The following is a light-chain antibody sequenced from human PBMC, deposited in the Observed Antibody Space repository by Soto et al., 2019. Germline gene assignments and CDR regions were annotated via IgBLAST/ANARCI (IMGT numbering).Light chain of an antibody. CDR1: QTVTTD. Sequence: EIVMTQSPVTLSVSPGERATLSCRASQTVTTDLAWYQQKPGQAPRLVIHGASTRATDFPARFSGSGSGTEFTLIISNLQPDDFATYYCQQFKDYVWTFGQGTKVDIK. CDR2: GAS. CDR3: QQFKDYVWT. V-gene: IGKV3-15*01. J-gene: IGKJ1*01.